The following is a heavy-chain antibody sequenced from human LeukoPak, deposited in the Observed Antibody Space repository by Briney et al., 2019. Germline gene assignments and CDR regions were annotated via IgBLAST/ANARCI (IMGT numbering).Heavy chain of an antibody. CDR2: IKQDGSEK. V-gene: IGHV3-7*03. Sequence: GGSLRLSCAASGFTFSSYWMSWVRQAPGKGLEWVANIKQDGSEKYYVDSVKGRFTISRDNAKNSLYLQMNSLRAEDTAVYYCARDRTDYDFWSGYYYYYYMDVWGKGTTVTVSS. CDR1: GFTFSSYW. D-gene: IGHD3-3*01. CDR3: ARDRTDYDFWSGYYYYYYMDV. J-gene: IGHJ6*03.